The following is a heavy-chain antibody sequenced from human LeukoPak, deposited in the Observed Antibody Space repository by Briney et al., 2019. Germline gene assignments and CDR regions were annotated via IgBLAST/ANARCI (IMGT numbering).Heavy chain of an antibody. CDR2: ISSSSSYI. Sequence: GGSLRLSCAASAFTFSSYAMGWVRQAPGKGLEWVSSISSSSSYIYYADSVKGRFTISRDNAKNSLYLQMNSLRAEDTAVYYCAREDSLLVYQLLNYWGQGTLVTVSS. J-gene: IGHJ4*02. CDR1: AFTFSSYA. D-gene: IGHD2-2*01. CDR3: AREDSLLVYQLLNY. V-gene: IGHV3-21*01.